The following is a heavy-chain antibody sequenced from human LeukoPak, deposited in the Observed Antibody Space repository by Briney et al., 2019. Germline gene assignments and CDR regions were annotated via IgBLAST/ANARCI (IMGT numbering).Heavy chain of an antibody. V-gene: IGHV4-59*08. Sequence: SETLSLTCTVSGGSISSYYWSWIRQPPGKGLEWMGYIYYSGSTNYNPSLKSRVTISVDTSKNQISLKLSSVTAADTAVYYCAGRRGVVTAIGVGYFDYWGQGTLVTVSS. CDR2: IYYSGST. CDR1: GGSISSYY. J-gene: IGHJ4*02. CDR3: AGRRGVVTAIGVGYFDY. D-gene: IGHD2-21*02.